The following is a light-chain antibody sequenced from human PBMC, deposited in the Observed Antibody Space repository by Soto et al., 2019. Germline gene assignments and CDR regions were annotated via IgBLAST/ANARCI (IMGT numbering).Light chain of an antibody. CDR3: QQSYSTLSWT. J-gene: IGKJ1*01. V-gene: IGKV1-39*01. CDR2: AAS. Sequence: DIQMTQCPSSLSASVGDRVTITCRSSQSISSYLNWYQQKPGKAPKLLIYAASSLQSGVPSRFSGSGSGTDFTLTISSLQPEDFATYYCQQSYSTLSWTFGQGTKVDI. CDR1: QSISSY.